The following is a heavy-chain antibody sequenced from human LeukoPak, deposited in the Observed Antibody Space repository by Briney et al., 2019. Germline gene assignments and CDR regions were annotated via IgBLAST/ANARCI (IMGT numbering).Heavy chain of an antibody. CDR1: GYTFTTYP. V-gene: IGHV7-4-1*02. CDR2: INTNTGNP. CDR3: ARGATVLWFGILDY. J-gene: IGHJ4*02. Sequence: APVKVSCKASGYTFTTYPVNWVRQAPGQGLEYMGWINTNTGNPTYAQGFTGRFVFSLDTSVSTAYLQLSSLKAEDTAVYYCARGATVLWFGILDYWGQGTLVTVSS. D-gene: IGHD3-10*01.